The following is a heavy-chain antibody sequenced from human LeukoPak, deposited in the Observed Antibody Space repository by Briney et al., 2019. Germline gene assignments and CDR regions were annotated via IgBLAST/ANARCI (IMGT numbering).Heavy chain of an antibody. J-gene: IGHJ4*02. V-gene: IGHV3-48*04. CDR1: GFTFSSYS. CDR3: ARDYCSGGRCYSVDY. D-gene: IGHD2-15*01. Sequence: PEGSLRLSCAASGFTFSSYSLNWVRQAPGKGLEWVSYITSSSSSIYYADSVKGRFTISRDNAKNSLYLQMNSLRAEDTAMYYCARDYCSGGRCYSVDYWGQGTLVTVSS. CDR2: ITSSSSSI.